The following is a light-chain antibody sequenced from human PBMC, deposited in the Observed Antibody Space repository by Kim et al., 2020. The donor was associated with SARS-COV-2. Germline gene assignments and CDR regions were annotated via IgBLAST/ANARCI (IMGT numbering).Light chain of an antibody. CDR1: KLGDKY. V-gene: IGLV3-1*01. J-gene: IGLJ2*01. Sequence: VSPGQTASITCSGDKLGDKYACCYQQKPGQSPVLVIYQDIKRPSGIPERFSGSNSDNTATLTISGTQAMDEADYYCQAWDSSTVVFGGGTQLTVL. CDR2: QDI. CDR3: QAWDSSTVV.